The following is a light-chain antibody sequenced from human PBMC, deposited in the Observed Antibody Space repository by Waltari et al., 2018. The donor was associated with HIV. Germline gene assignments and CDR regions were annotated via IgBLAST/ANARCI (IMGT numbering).Light chain of an antibody. Sequence: TTSPSSLSASLGDSVPIPCRSSPSVRNSLNWYLHKPEKAPEVVIFGASSLQSGVPSRFSASGSGTEVTLTISSLKPDYFATYYCQQTFSDLWTFCRGT. J-gene: IGKJ1*01. CDR2: GAS. V-gene: IGKV1-39*01. CDR1: PSVRNS. CDR3: QQTFSDLWT.